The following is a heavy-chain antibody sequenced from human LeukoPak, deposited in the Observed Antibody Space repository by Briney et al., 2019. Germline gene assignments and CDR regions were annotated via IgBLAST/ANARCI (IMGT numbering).Heavy chain of an antibody. Sequence: SETPSLTCAVYGGSFSGYYWSWIRQPPGKGLEWIGEINHSGSTNYNPSLKSRVTISVDTSKNQFSLKLSSVTAADTAVYYCARLGYSYGFKYYYYGMDVWGQGTTVTVSS. CDR2: INHSGST. CDR1: GGSFSGYY. V-gene: IGHV4-34*01. J-gene: IGHJ6*02. D-gene: IGHD5-18*01. CDR3: ARLGYSYGFKYYYYGMDV.